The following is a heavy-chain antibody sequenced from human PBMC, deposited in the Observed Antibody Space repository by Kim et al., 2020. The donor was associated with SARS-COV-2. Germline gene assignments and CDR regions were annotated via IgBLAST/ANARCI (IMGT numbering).Heavy chain of an antibody. J-gene: IGHJ4*02. CDR1: GYTFTDYW. CDR2: IDPIDSYT. D-gene: IGHD3-3*01. V-gene: IGHV5-10-1*01. CDR3: ARTGPVGVVPSDF. Sequence: GESLKISCKGSGYTFTDYWIIWVRQMPGKGLELMGRIDPIDSYTNYRPSFDGHVTISVDRSLSTAYLRWNTLEASDTAMYFCARTGPVGVVPSDFWGQGT.